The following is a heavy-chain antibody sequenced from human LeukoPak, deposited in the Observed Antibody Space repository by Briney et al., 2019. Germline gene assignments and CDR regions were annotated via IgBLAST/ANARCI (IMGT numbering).Heavy chain of an antibody. CDR1: GYTFTSYG. J-gene: IGHJ4*02. CDR2: ISAYNGNT. CDR3: ARALVPYDYVWGSYRRSTGFDY. Sequence: ASVKVSCKASGYTFTSYGISWVRQAPGQGLEWMGWISAYNGNTNYAQRLQGRVTMTTDTSTSTAYMELRSLRSDDTAVYYCARALVPYDYVWGSYRRSTGFDYWGQGTLVTVSS. V-gene: IGHV1-18*01. D-gene: IGHD3-16*02.